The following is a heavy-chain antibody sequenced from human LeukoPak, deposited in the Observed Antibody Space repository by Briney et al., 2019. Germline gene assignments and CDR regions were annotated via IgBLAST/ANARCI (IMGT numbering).Heavy chain of an antibody. D-gene: IGHD6-19*01. CDR2: ISAYNGNT. CDR3: ARGPYSSGWFHDAFDI. CDR1: GYTFTSYG. V-gene: IGHV1-18*01. Sequence: ASVKVSCKASGYTFTSYGISWVRQAPGQGLEWMGWISAYNGNTNYAQKHQGRVTMTTDTSTSTAYMELRSLRSDDTAVYYCARGPYSSGWFHDAFDIWGQGTMVTVSS. J-gene: IGHJ3*02.